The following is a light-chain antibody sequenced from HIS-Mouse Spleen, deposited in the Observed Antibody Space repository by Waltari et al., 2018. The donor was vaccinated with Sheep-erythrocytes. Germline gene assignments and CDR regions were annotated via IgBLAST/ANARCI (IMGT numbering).Light chain of an antibody. J-gene: IGLJ3*02. CDR1: ISSVGRYNL. CDR3: CSYAGSSTPWV. CDR2: EGS. Sequence: QSALTQPASVSGSPGQSITISCTGTISSVGRYNLVSWYQQPPGKPPKLMIYEGSKRPSGVSNRFSGSKSGNTASLTISGLQAEDEADYYCCSYAGSSTPWVFGGGTKLTVL. V-gene: IGLV2-23*01.